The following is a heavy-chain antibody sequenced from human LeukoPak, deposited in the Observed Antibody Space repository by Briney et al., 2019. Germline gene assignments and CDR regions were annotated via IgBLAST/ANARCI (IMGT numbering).Heavy chain of an antibody. D-gene: IGHD4-17*01. Sequence: GGSLRLSCAASGFTFSSYSMNWVRQAPGKGLEWLSYISSSSSTMYYAGSVKGRFTISRDNAKNSLYLQMNSLRAEDTAVYYCARDHTGDYLLGHWGQGTLVTVSS. J-gene: IGHJ1*01. CDR2: ISSSSSTM. CDR1: GFTFSSYS. CDR3: ARDHTGDYLLGH. V-gene: IGHV3-48*01.